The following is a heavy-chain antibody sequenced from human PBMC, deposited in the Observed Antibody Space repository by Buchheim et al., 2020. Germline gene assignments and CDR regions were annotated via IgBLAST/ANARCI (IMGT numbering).Heavy chain of an antibody. Sequence: QVQLQESGPGLVKPSQTLSLTCTVSGGSISSGGYYWSWIRQHPGKGLEWIGYIYYSGSTYYNPSLKSRVTISVDTSKNQFSLKLSSVTAADTAVYYCARAQGGITIFGVVIPLDWFDPWGQGTL. J-gene: IGHJ5*02. CDR2: IYYSGST. CDR1: GGSISSGGYY. CDR3: ARAQGGITIFGVVIPLDWFDP. V-gene: IGHV4-31*03. D-gene: IGHD3-3*01.